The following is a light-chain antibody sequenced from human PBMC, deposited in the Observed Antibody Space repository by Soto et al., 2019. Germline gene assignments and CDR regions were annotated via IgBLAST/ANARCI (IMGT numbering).Light chain of an antibody. Sequence: EVVLTQSPGTLSLYPGERATLSCRASESVSSSFLTWYQQKPGQAPRLLIYRTSNRVTGIPDRFSGSGSGTDFTLTISSVEPEDFAVYFCQHYGNSLWTFGQGTKVEIK. V-gene: IGKV3-20*01. CDR3: QHYGNSLWT. CDR2: RTS. J-gene: IGKJ1*01. CDR1: ESVSSSF.